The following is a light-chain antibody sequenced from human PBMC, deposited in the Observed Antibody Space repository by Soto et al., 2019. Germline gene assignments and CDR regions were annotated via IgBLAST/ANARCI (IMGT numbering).Light chain of an antibody. J-gene: IGKJ1*01. CDR2: GAS. V-gene: IGKV3-15*01. CDR1: QPLNNN. Sequence: EIVMTQSPSTLSVSPGDRATLSCRAGQPLNNNVAWYQHKPGQAPRLLIYGASTRAPGFPARFSGSGSGTDFTLTISSLQPEDFATYYCQQYYSYPQTFGQGTKVDIK. CDR3: QQYYSYPQT.